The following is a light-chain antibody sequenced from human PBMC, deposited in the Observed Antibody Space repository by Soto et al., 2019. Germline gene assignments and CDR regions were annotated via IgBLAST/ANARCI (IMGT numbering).Light chain of an antibody. CDR3: SSYTSSRTAV. V-gene: IGLV2-14*01. CDR2: DVS. CDR1: SSDVGGYNY. Sequence: QSVLAQPASGSGSPGQSITISCTGTSSDVGGYNYVSWYQQHPGKAPKLMIYDVSNRPSGVSNRFSGSKSGNTASLTISGPQAEDEADYYCSSYTSSRTAVFGTGTKAPVL. J-gene: IGLJ1*01.